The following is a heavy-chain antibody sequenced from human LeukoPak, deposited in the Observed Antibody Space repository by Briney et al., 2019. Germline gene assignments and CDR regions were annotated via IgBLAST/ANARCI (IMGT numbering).Heavy chain of an antibody. J-gene: IGHJ6*03. Sequence: ASVTVSCKASGYTFTGYYLHWVRQAPAQGLEWVGWINPNSGGTNYAQKFQGRVTITRDTSISTAYMELSRLRCDDTAVYYCARDWDPYYMDVWGKGTPVTVSS. CDR2: INPNSGGT. V-gene: IGHV1-2*02. CDR3: ARDWDPYYMDV. CDR1: GYTFTGYY. D-gene: IGHD1-26*01.